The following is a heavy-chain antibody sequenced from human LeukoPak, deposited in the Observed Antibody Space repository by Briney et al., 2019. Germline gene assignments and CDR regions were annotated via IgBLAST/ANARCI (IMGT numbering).Heavy chain of an antibody. CDR3: AKGPVVTFDI. V-gene: IGHV3-53*01. CDR2: IYSGGNT. J-gene: IGHJ3*02. D-gene: IGHD2-15*01. Sequence: PGGSLRLSCTVSGFTVSINSMSWVRQAPGKGLEWVSFIYSGGNTHYSDSVKGRFTISRDNSKKTLYLQMNSLRAEDTAVYYCAKGPVVTFDIWGQGTMVTVSS. CDR1: GFTVSINS.